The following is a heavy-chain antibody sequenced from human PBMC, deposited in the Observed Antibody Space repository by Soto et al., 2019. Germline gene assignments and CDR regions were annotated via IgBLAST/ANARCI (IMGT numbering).Heavy chain of an antibody. CDR1: GFTFSSYG. D-gene: IGHD2-2*01. Sequence: GGSLRLSCAASGFTFSSYGMHWVRQAPGKGLEWVAVISYDGSNKYYADSVKGRFTISRDNSKNKLYLQMNSLRAEDTAVYYCAKDSPHCSSKSCFLGYYFHYWGQGTLVTVSS. J-gene: IGHJ4*02. V-gene: IGHV3-30*18. CDR3: AKDSPHCSSKSCFLGYYFHY. CDR2: ISYDGSNK.